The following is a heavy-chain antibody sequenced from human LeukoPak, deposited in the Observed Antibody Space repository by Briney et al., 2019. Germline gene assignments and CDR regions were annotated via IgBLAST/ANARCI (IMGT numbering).Heavy chain of an antibody. CDR3: ARDCSSTSCLRFDY. CDR1: GFTFSSYW. D-gene: IGHD2-2*01. Sequence: GGSLRLSCVASGFTFSSYWMNWVRQAPGKGLQWVSAVSSNGDNTYYADSVKGRFTISRDNSKHTVYLQMSSLRAEDTAVYYCARDCSSTSCLRFDYWGQGTLVTVSS. J-gene: IGHJ4*02. V-gene: IGHV3-23*01. CDR2: VSSNGDNT.